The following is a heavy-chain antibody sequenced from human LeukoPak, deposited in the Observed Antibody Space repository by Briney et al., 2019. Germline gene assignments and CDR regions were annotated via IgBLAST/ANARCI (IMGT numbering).Heavy chain of an antibody. CDR3: AGEVSQAACSSGWFEYYYYYYMDV. CDR1: GFTFSGYW. Sequence: GGSLRLSCAASGFTFSGYWMSWVRQAPGKGLEWVANIKQDGSEKYYVDSVRGRFSISRDNAKNSLFLQMNSLRAEDTAVYYCAGEVSQAACSSGWFEYYYYYYMDVWGKGTTVTVSS. J-gene: IGHJ6*03. D-gene: IGHD6-19*01. CDR2: IKQDGSEK. V-gene: IGHV3-7*01.